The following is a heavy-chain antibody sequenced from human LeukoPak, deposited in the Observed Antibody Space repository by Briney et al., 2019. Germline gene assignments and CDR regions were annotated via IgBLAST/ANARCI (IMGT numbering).Heavy chain of an antibody. CDR3: ARRYGSSWYFDY. V-gene: IGHV4-34*01. J-gene: IGHJ4*02. CDR1: GGSFSGYY. Sequence: SETLSLTCAVYGGSFSGYYWSWIRQLPGKGLEWIGEINHSGSTNYNPSLKSRVTISVDTSKNQFSLKLSSVTAADTAVYYCARRYGSSWYFDYWGQGTLVTVSP. D-gene: IGHD6-13*01. CDR2: INHSGST.